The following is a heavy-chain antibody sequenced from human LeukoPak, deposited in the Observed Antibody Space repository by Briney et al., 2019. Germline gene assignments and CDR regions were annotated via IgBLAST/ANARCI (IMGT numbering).Heavy chain of an antibody. D-gene: IGHD4-17*01. J-gene: IGHJ4*02. CDR1: GFTFSSYV. CDR3: AKGLSYYGDYEFDY. V-gene: IGHV3-23*01. CDR2: ISGSGGST. Sequence: GGSLRLSCAVTGFTFSSYVMSWVRQAPGKGLEWVSSISGSGGSTYYADSVKGRFTISRDNSKNTLYLQMNSLRAEDTAVYYCAKGLSYYGDYEFDYWGQGTLVTVSS.